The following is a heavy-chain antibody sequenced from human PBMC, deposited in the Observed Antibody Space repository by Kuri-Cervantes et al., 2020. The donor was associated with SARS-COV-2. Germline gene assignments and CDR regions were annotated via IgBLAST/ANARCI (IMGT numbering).Heavy chain of an antibody. Sequence: LSLTCAASGFTFSSYWMSWVRQAPGKGLEWVANIKQDGSEKYYVDSVKGRFTISRDNAKNSLYLQMNSLRAEDTAVYYCARGGSTISLDYWGQGTLVTVSS. J-gene: IGHJ4*02. CDR2: IKQDGSEK. CDR1: GFTFSSYW. D-gene: IGHD5/OR15-5a*01. CDR3: ARGGSTISLDY. V-gene: IGHV3-7*01.